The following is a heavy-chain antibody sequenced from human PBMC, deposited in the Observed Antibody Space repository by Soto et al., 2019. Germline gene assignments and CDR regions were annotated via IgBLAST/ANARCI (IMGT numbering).Heavy chain of an antibody. D-gene: IGHD3-10*01. Sequence: QVHLVQSGAEVKKPGSSVKVSCKTSGGSFNNYAVSWVRQAPGQGLEWMGGIIPNFDTPNYAQKFQDRVTIIADVSTSTGYMELRSLRSNDTAVYYCAVAMVREILIFESSGMHVWGQGTTVIVSS. CDR2: IIPNFDTP. J-gene: IGHJ6*02. V-gene: IGHV1-69*01. CDR3: AVAMVREILIFESSGMHV. CDR1: GGSFNNYA.